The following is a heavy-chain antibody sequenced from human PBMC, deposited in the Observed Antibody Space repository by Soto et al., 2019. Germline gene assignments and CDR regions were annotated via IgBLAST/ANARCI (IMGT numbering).Heavy chain of an antibody. D-gene: IGHD1-26*01. CDR2: INAGNGNT. CDR3: ARGGVLSGSYYDY. J-gene: IGHJ4*02. CDR1: GYTFTNYA. V-gene: IGHV1-3*01. Sequence: ASVKDSCKASGYTFTNYAMHWVRQAPGQRLEWMGWINAGNGNTKYSQKFQGRVTITRDTSASTAYMELSSLRSEDTAVYYCARGGVLSGSYYDYWGQGTLVTVSS.